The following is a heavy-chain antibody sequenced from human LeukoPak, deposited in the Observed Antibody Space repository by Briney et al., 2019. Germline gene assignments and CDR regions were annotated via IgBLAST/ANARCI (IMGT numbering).Heavy chain of an antibody. V-gene: IGHV3-23*01. CDR3: ASGSLHYYDSSGYHSHDAFDI. CDR1: GFAFSNYA. Sequence: PGGSLRLSCAASGFAFSNYAMTWVRQAPGKGLEWVSTMSGSGGHTYYSDSVKGRFTISRDNSKNTLYLQMNSLRAEDTAVYYCASGSLHYYDSSGYHSHDAFDIWGQGTMVTVSS. D-gene: IGHD3-22*01. J-gene: IGHJ3*02. CDR2: MSGSGGHT.